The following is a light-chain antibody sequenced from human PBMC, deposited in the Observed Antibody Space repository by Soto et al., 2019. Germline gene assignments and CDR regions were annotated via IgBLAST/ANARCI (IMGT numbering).Light chain of an antibody. J-gene: IGKJ1*01. CDR1: QSVSSN. V-gene: IGKV3-15*01. CDR3: QQYNNWPPT. Sequence: DIVMTQSPGTLSLSPGERATLSCRASQSVSSNLAWYQQTPGQAPRLLIYGASTRATGIPARFSGSGSGTEFTLTISSLQSEDFAVYYCQQYNNWPPTFGQGTKVDIK. CDR2: GAS.